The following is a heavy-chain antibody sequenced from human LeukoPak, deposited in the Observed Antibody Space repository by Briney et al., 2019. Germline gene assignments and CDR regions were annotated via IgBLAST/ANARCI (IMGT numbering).Heavy chain of an antibody. D-gene: IGHD2-15*01. V-gene: IGHV4-38-2*02. CDR2: IYHSGST. Sequence: SETLSLTCTVSGYSISSGYNWGWIRQPPGKGLKWIGSIYHSGSTYYNPSLKSRVTISVDTSKNQFSLKLSSVTAADTAVYYCAREGLVVVAATRYYYYYYYLDVWGKGTTVTISS. CDR1: GYSISSGYN. CDR3: AREGLVVVAATRYYYYYYYLDV. J-gene: IGHJ6*03.